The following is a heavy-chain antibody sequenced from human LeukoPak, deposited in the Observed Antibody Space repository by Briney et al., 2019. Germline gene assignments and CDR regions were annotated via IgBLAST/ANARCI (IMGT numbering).Heavy chain of an antibody. V-gene: IGHV3-66*01. J-gene: IGHJ4*02. D-gene: IGHD2-2*01. CDR1: GFTVSSNY. CDR3: AREGLNCSSSSCQRATFDY. CDR2: IYSGGNT. Sequence: GGPLRLSCAASGFTVSSNYMSWVRQAPGKGLEWVSVIYSGGNTYHADSVKGRFTISRDNSKNTLYLQMNSLRADDTAVYYCAREGLNCSSSSCQRATFDYWGQGTLVTVSS.